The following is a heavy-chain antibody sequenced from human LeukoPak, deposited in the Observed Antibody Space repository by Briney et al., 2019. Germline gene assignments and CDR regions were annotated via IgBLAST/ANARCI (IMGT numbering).Heavy chain of an antibody. D-gene: IGHD1-26*01. CDR3: ARGILGGSYFGY. Sequence: KPSETLSLTCTVSNDSISSGDYYWNWIRQPPGKGLEWIGYIFHRGGTSYNPSLKSRILFSVDTSQNQFSLKLNSVTAADTAVYYCARGILGGSYFGYWGQGTLVTVSS. V-gene: IGHV4-30-4*01. CDR1: NDSISSGDYY. J-gene: IGHJ4*02. CDR2: IFHRGGT.